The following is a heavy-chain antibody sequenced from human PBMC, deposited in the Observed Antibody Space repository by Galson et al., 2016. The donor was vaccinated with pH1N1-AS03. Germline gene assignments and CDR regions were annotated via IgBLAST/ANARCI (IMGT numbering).Heavy chain of an antibody. CDR2: ISSSGNYK. CDR1: GFTFSSYS. J-gene: IGHJ3*02. Sequence: SLRLSCAASGFTFSSYSMNWVRRAPGKGLEWVSSISSSGNYKYCADSVKGRFTVSRDNAMNSLYLQMNSLRAEDTALYYCARSRSPDYYDSSTYRPDAFDIWGQGTMVTVSS. V-gene: IGHV3-21*01. CDR3: ARSRSPDYYDSSTYRPDAFDI. D-gene: IGHD3-22*01.